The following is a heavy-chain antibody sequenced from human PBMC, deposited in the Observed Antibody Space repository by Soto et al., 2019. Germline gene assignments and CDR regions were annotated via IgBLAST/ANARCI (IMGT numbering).Heavy chain of an antibody. CDR2: MNPNSGNT. CDR3: ARGLRVYYDYVWGLARGGWFDP. D-gene: IGHD3-16*01. V-gene: IGHV1-8*02. CDR1: GYTFTSYY. J-gene: IGHJ5*02. Sequence: ASVKVSCKASGYTFTSYYMHWVRQAPGQGLEWMGWMNPNSGNTGYAQKFQGRVTMTRNTSISTAYMELSSLRSEDTAVYYCARGLRVYYDYVWGLARGGWFDPWGQGTLVTVSS.